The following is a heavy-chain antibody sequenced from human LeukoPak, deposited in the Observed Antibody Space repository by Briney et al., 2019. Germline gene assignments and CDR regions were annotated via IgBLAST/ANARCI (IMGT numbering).Heavy chain of an antibody. Sequence: SVKVSCKASGGTFSSYAISWVRQAPGQGLEWMGGIIPIFGTANYAQKFQGRVTITADESTSTAYMELSSPRSEDTAVYYCARGGGEQLGFDPWGQGTLVTVSS. CDR1: GGTFSSYA. D-gene: IGHD1/OR15-1a*01. J-gene: IGHJ5*02. CDR3: ARGGGEQLGFDP. V-gene: IGHV1-69*13. CDR2: IIPIFGTA.